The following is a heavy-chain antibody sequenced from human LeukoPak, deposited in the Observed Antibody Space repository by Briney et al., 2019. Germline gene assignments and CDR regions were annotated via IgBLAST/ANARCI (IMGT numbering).Heavy chain of an antibody. Sequence: ASVKVSCKASGYTFTSYGISWVRQAPGQGLEWMGWISAYNGNTNYAQKFQGRVTITADESTSTAYMELSSLISEDTAVYYCVTKRAMVRARDALDYWGQGTLVTVSS. CDR1: GYTFTSYG. J-gene: IGHJ4*02. D-gene: IGHD3-10*01. CDR3: VTKRAMVRARDALDY. CDR2: ISAYNGNT. V-gene: IGHV1-18*01.